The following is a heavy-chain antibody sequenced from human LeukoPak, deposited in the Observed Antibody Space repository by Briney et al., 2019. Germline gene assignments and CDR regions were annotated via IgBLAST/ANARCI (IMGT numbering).Heavy chain of an antibody. CDR2: IYSGGST. CDR1: GFTVSSNY. V-gene: IGHV3-66*01. CDR3: ARDTSPGIAVAGYFDY. J-gene: IGHJ4*02. Sequence: GGSLRLSCAASGFTVSSNYMSWVRQAPGEGLEWVSVIYSGGSTYYADSVKGRFTISRDNSKNTLYLQMNSLRAEDTAVYYCARDTSPGIAVAGYFDYWGQGTLVTVSS. D-gene: IGHD6-19*01.